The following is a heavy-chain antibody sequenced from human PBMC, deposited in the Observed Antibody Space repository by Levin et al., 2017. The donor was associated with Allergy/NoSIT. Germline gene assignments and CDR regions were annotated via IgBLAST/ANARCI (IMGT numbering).Heavy chain of an antibody. CDR1: GFSFSVYG. CDR3: AKGTSYSYYYMDV. D-gene: IGHD1-14*01. V-gene: IGHV3-30*18. CDR2: MSYDGSNI. Sequence: SCAASGFSFSVYGMHWVRQAPGKGLEWVALMSYDGSNIHYADSVKGRFTISRDNSKRTLYLQMNSLRAEDTAVYYCAKGTSYSYYYMDVWGTGTTVTVSS. J-gene: IGHJ6*03.